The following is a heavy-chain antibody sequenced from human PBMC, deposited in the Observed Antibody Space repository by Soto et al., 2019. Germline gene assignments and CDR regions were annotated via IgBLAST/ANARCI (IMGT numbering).Heavy chain of an antibody. V-gene: IGHV1-18*04. Sequence: GASVKVCCKASGYTFTIYGIRWVRPAPGQGLEWMGWISAYNGNTNYAQKLQGRVTMTTDTSTSTAYMELRSLRSDDTAVYYCARAGWFGESDPDYWGQGTLVTVSS. J-gene: IGHJ4*02. CDR1: GYTFTIYG. D-gene: IGHD3-10*01. CDR2: ISAYNGNT. CDR3: ARAGWFGESDPDY.